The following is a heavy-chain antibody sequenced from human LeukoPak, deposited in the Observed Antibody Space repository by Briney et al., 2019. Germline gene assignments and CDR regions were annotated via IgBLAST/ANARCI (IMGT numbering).Heavy chain of an antibody. D-gene: IGHD5-18*01. CDR3: ARGGYRPPFENYNYYYGMDV. CDR2: IYYSGST. Sequence: SETLSLTCTVSGGSISSYYWSWIRQPPGKGLEWIGYIYYSGSTNYNPSLKSRVTISVDTSKNQFSLKLSSVTAADTAVYYCARGGYRPPFENYNYYYGMDVWGQGTTVTVSS. CDR1: GGSISSYY. J-gene: IGHJ6*02. V-gene: IGHV4-59*01.